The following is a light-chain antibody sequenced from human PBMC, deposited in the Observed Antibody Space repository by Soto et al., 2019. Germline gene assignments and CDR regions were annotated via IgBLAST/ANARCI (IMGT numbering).Light chain of an antibody. V-gene: IGKV1-17*01. CDR1: QDIRDN. CDR2: AAS. J-gene: IGKJ3*01. CDR3: LQHGSYPLT. Sequence: DIQMTQSPSPLSASVGDRVTITCRASQDIRDNLGWYRQKPGKAPKHLIYAASSLQSGVPSRFSGSGSGTEFTLTISSLQPEDSATYYCLQHGSYPLTFGPGTKVEIK.